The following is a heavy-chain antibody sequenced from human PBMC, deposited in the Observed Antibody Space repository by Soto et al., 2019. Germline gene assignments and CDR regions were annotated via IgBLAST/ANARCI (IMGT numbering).Heavy chain of an antibody. CDR2: ISTYNGNT. J-gene: IGHJ4*01. CDR3: AREKMFFYGSGSPVSNYFDY. V-gene: IGHV1-18*01. Sequence: ASVKVSCKASGYTYTTYGISWVRQAPGQGLEWMGWISTYNGNTNYAQKLQGRVTMTTDTSTSTAYMELRSLRSDDTAVYYCAREKMFFYGSGSPVSNYFDYWG. D-gene: IGHD3-10*01. CDR1: GYTYTTYG.